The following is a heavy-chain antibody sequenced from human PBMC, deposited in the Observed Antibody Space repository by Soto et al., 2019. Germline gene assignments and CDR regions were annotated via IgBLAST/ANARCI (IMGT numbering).Heavy chain of an antibody. Sequence: SETLSLTCTVSGGSISRSSYSWAWIRQPPGKGLEWIGTLYYSGNTYYNPSLKSRVTISVDTSKNQFSLKLSSVTAADTAVYYCATRQGGSYNWFDPWGQGNLVTVSS. CDR3: ATRQGGSYNWFDP. V-gene: IGHV4-39*01. D-gene: IGHD2-15*01. J-gene: IGHJ5*02. CDR2: LYYSGNT. CDR1: GGSISRSSYS.